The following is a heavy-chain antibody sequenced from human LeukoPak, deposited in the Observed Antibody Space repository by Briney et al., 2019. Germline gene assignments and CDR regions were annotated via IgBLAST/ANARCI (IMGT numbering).Heavy chain of an antibody. D-gene: IGHD2/OR15-2a*01. CDR2: ISYSGST. J-gene: IGHJ6*03. Sequence: PSETLSLTCTVSGGSISGYYWTWIRQSPGKGLEWIGYISYSGSTNYNPSLKSRVTMSLDTSKNQFSLKLSSVTAADTAVYYCARAIIDIHYYYYYMDVWGKGTTVTVSS. V-gene: IGHV4-59*01. CDR1: GGSISGYY. CDR3: ARAIIDIHYYYYYMDV.